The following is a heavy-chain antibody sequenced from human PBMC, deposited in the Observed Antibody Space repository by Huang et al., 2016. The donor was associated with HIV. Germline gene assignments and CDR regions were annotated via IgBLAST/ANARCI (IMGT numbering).Heavy chain of an antibody. D-gene: IGHD3-10*01. CDR1: GGSITDSNYY. J-gene: IGHJ4*02. CDR3: ARHFGSWSGYFDS. Sequence: QLQLQESGPGLVRPSETLSLICSVSGGSITDSNYYWGWIRQPPGQGLEWIGSIYYSGDTDYNPSPKSRVTMSVETSKNRFSLDIRSVAVADTAIYYCARHFGSWSGYFDSWGQGTLVPVSS. V-gene: IGHV4-39*01. CDR2: IYYSGDT.